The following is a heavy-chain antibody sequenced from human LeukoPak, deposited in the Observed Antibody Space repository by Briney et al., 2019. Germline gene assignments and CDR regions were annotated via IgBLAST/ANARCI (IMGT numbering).Heavy chain of an antibody. CDR3: ARVGSRYCSGANCYDGF. CDR1: GFTFSSYA. Sequence: PGGSLRLSCAASGFTFSSYAMSWVRQAPGKGLEWVSAISGSGGSTYYADSVKGRFTISRDNSKNTLYLQMNSLRAEDTAIYYCARVGSRYCSGANCYDGFWGQGTLVSVSS. D-gene: IGHD2-15*01. V-gene: IGHV3-23*01. CDR2: ISGSGGST. J-gene: IGHJ4*02.